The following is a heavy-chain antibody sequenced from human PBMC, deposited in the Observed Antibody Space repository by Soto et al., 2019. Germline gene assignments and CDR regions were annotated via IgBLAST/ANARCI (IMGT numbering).Heavy chain of an antibody. J-gene: IGHJ4*02. CDR1: GGSISSYY. V-gene: IGHV4-59*08. Sequence: PSETLSLTCTVSGGSISSYYWSWIRQPPGKGLEWIGYIYYSGSTNYNPSLKSRVTISVDTSKNQFSLKLSSVTAADTAVYYCARSLLELPVAALDYWGQGTLVTVSS. CDR2: IYYSGST. D-gene: IGHD6-19*01. CDR3: ARSLLELPVAALDY.